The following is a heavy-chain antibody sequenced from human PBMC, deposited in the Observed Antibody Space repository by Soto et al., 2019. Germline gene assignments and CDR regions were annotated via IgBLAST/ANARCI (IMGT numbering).Heavy chain of an antibody. D-gene: IGHD4-17*01. J-gene: IGHJ4*02. CDR2: IYYSGST. CDR1: GGSISSSSYY. CDR3: ARPGFYGDYVPFY. V-gene: IGHV4-39*01. Sequence: QLQLQESGPGLVKPSETLSLTCTVSGGSISSSSYYWGWIRQPPGKGLEWIGSIYYSGSTYYNPSLKSRVTISVDTSKNQFSLKLSSVTAADTAVYYCARPGFYGDYVPFYWGQGTLVTVSS.